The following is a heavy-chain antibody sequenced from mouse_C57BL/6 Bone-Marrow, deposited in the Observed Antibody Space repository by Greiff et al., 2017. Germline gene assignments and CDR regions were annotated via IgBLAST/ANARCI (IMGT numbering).Heavy chain of an antibody. CDR3: AGVTFDY. CDR1: GYAFSSSW. V-gene: IGHV1-82*01. Sequence: QVQLKESGPELVKPGASVKISCKASGYAFSSSWMNWVKQRPGKGLEWIGRFYPGDGDTNYNGKFKGKATLTADKSSSTAYMQLSSLTSEDSAVDFCAGVTFDYWGKGTTLTVSS. D-gene: IGHD2-3*01. CDR2: FYPGDGDT. J-gene: IGHJ2*01.